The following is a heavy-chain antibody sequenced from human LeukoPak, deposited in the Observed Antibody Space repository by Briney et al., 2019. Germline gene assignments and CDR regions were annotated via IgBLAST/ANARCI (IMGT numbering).Heavy chain of an antibody. V-gene: IGHV3-23*01. Sequence: PGGSLRLSCAASGFTFSSYAMSWVRQAPGKGLEWVSAISGSGGSTYYADSVKGRFTISRDNSKNTLYLQMNSLRAEDTAVYYCVARSGYYDSSGYYYPLVFDYWGQGTLVTVSS. J-gene: IGHJ4*02. D-gene: IGHD3-22*01. CDR3: VARSGYYDSSGYYYPLVFDY. CDR2: ISGSGGST. CDR1: GFTFSSYA.